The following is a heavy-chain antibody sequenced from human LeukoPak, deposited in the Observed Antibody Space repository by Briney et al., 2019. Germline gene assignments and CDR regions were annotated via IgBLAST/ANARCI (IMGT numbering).Heavy chain of an antibody. J-gene: IGHJ3*02. V-gene: IGHV4-39*01. CDR1: GGSISSSSYY. CDR3: ARQDGSYDDWSGYYPPLAFDI. D-gene: IGHD3-3*01. Sequence: SETLSLTCIVSGGSISSSSYYWGWIRQPPGKGLKWIESIYYSGSTYYYPSLKSRVTISVDTSKNQFSLKLSSVTAADTAVYYCARQDGSYDDWSGYYPPLAFDIWGQGTMVTVSS. CDR2: IYYSGST.